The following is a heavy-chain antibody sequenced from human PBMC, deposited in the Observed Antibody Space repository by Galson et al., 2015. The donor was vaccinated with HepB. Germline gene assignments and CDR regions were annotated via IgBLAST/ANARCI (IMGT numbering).Heavy chain of an antibody. J-gene: IGHJ4*02. V-gene: IGHV3-43*01. D-gene: IGHD3-22*01. CDR1: GFTFDDYT. Sequence: SLRLSCAAFGFTFDDYTMHWVRQVPGKGLEWVCLISWDGGSTYCADSVKGRFTIYRDNSKNSLYLQMNSLRTEDTALYYCAKETSVLSYYYDSSGYLDYWGQGTLVTVSS. CDR2: ISWDGGST. CDR3: AKETSVLSYYYDSSGYLDY.